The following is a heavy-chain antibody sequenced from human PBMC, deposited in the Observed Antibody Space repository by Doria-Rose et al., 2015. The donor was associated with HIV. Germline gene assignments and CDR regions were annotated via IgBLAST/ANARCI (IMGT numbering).Heavy chain of an antibody. CDR1: GVSLSSPGMG. CDR3: ARIKSSRWYHKYYFDF. D-gene: IGHD6-13*01. Sequence: VTLKESGPVLVKPTETLTLTCIVSGVSLSSPGMGVSWIRQPPGKALEWLANIFSDDERSYKTSLKSRLTISRDTSKSQVVLTMTDMDPVDTATYYCARIKSSRWYHKYYFDFWGQGTLVIVSA. J-gene: IGHJ4*02. CDR2: IFSDDER. V-gene: IGHV2-26*01.